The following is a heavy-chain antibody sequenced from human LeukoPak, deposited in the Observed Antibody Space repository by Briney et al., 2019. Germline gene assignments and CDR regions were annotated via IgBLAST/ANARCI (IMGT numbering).Heavy chain of an antibody. V-gene: IGHV1-46*01. Sequence: ASVKVSCKASGYTFTSYYMHWVRQAPGQGLEWMGIINPSGGSTSYAQKFQGRVTMTRDTSTSTVYMELSSLRAEDTAVYYCAREGVGATGYYYYGMDVWGQGTTVTVSS. CDR3: AREGVGATGYYYYGMDV. CDR2: INPSGGST. J-gene: IGHJ6*02. CDR1: GYTFTSYY. D-gene: IGHD1-26*01.